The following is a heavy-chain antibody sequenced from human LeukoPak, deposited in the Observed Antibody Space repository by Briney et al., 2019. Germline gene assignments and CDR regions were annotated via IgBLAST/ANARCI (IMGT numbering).Heavy chain of an antibody. CDR1: GGTFSSYA. V-gene: IGHV1-69*04. CDR2: IIPILGVA. J-gene: IGHJ4*02. D-gene: IGHD2-21*02. Sequence: SVKVSCKASGGTFSSYAISWVRQAPGQGLEWMGRIIPILGVANYAQKFQGRVTITADKSTSTAYMELSSLRSEDTAVYYCASPYPYCGGDCSYFDYWGQGTLVTVSS. CDR3: ASPYPYCGGDCSYFDY.